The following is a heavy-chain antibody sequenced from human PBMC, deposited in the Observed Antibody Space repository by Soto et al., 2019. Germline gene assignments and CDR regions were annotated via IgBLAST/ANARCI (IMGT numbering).Heavy chain of an antibody. V-gene: IGHV4-30-2*01. CDR1: GGSISSGGYS. J-gene: IGHJ5*02. CDR2: IYHSGST. Sequence: QLQLQESGSGLVKPSQTLSLTCAVSGGSISSGGYSWSWIRQPPGKGLEWIGYIYHSGSTYYNPSLERPLTISVDRSKNQFSLKLSSVPASDTAVHYLARILDRWGQGTLVTVSS. CDR3: ARILDR.